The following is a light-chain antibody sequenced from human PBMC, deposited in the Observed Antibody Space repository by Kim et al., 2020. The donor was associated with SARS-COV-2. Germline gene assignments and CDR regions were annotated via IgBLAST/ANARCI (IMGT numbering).Light chain of an antibody. J-gene: IGKJ1*01. V-gene: IGKV1-8*01. CDR2: AAS. Sequence: IRITQSPSSFSASTGDRVTITCRASQGISSYLAWYQQKPGKAPKLLIYAASTLQSGVPSRFSGSGSGTDFTLTIRCLQSEDFATYYCLQYYSYMRTLGQGNKLDIK. CDR1: QGISSY. CDR3: LQYYSYMRT.